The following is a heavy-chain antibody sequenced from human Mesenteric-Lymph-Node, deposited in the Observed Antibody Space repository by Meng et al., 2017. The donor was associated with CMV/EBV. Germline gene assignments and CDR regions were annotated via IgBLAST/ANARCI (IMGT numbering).Heavy chain of an antibody. J-gene: IGHJ4*02. Sequence: QRHRPQSRPRRSNSPQTLSVTWTTYGDSISSNHPDWTSIRQSPSRGPEWLGRTYYRSESYNEYAVSVKSRISVNLDTSKNQLHLHLNFVTPEDTAVYYCAYFGDLPPLWWGQGTLVTVSS. D-gene: IGHD2/OR15-2a*01. CDR3: AYFGDLPPLW. V-gene: IGHV6-1*01. CDR2: TYYRSESYN. CDR1: GDSISSNHPD.